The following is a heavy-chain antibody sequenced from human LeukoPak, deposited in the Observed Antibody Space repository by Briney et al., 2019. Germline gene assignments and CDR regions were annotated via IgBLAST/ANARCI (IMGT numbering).Heavy chain of an antibody. V-gene: IGHV4-34*01. CDR2: INHSGST. CDR1: GGSFSGYY. J-gene: IGHJ4*02. Sequence: SETLSLTCAVYGGSFSGYYWSWIRQPPGKGLEWIGEINHSGSTYYNPSLKSRVTISVDTSKNQFSLKLSSVTAADTAVYYCARVSYQEGVDYWGQGTLVTVSS. CDR3: ARVSYQEGVDY. D-gene: IGHD2-2*01.